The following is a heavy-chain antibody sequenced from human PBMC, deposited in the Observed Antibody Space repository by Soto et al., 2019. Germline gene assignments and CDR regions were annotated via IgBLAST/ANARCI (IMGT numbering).Heavy chain of an antibody. D-gene: IGHD2-21*02. J-gene: IGHJ3*01. CDR3: AQGFIVVVTAIRPDDNFDV. CDR1: GFTFNTYA. V-gene: IGHV3-23*01. Sequence: EVQLLESGGGLVQPGGSLRLSCAASGFTFNTYAMNWVRLVPGKGLEWVASISGGGGSTYYADSVKGRFTISRDTSKNTLYLQMNSLSAEDTAVYYCAQGFIVVVTAIRPDDNFDVWGQGTMVTVSS. CDR2: ISGGGGST.